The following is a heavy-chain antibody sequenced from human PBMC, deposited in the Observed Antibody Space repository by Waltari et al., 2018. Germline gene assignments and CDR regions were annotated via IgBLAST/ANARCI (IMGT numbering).Heavy chain of an antibody. CDR1: GSSLNSGYY. D-gene: IGHD2-8*01. Sequence: QVRLQESGPGLVRPSETLSLSCTVSGSSLNSGYYWGWIRPPPGKGLEWIGSNYPTKIPYYNPSLKSRVTMSIDTSRNQFSLSLNSVTAADTAMYHCARQIATSGEWAFDIWGQGTMVTVAA. V-gene: IGHV4-38-2*02. J-gene: IGHJ3*02. CDR2: NYPTKIP. CDR3: ARQIATSGEWAFDI.